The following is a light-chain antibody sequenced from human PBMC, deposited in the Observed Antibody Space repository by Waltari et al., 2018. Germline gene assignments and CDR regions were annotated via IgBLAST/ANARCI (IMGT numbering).Light chain of an antibody. V-gene: IGKV3-20*01. Sequence: SCRASQSVMKYLAWYQQRPGQAPRLLIYDASIRATGIPDRFSGSGSGTDFSLTISRLEPEDFAVYYCQKYVNLPATFGQGTKVEIK. CDR3: QKYVNLPAT. CDR1: QSVMKY. J-gene: IGKJ1*01. CDR2: DAS.